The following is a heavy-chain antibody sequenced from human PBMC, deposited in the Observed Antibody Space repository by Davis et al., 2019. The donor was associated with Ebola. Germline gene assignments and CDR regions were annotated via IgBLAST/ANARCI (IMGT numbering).Heavy chain of an antibody. CDR2: IRYDGSNK. CDR3: AKLPTVTRYYYYGMDV. CDR1: GFTFSSYG. V-gene: IGHV3-30*02. J-gene: IGHJ6*02. Sequence: PGGSLRLSCAASGFTFSSYGMHWVRQAPGKGLEWVAFIRYDGSNKYYADSVKGRFTISRDNSKNTLYLQMNSLRAEDTAVYYCAKLPTVTRYYYYGMDVWGQGTTVTVSS. D-gene: IGHD4-17*01.